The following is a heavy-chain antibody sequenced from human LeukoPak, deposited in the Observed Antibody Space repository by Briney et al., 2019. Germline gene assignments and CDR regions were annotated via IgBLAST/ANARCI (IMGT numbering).Heavy chain of an antibody. D-gene: IGHD1/OR15-1a*01. V-gene: IGHV1-2*02. Sequence: ASVMVSCKASGYTFTGYYVHWVRQAPGQGLEWMGWINPNSGGTNYAQKFQGRVTMTRDTSISTAYMALSRLRSDDTAVYYCASSTPSAKTIDYWGQGTLVTVSS. J-gene: IGHJ4*02. CDR1: GYTFTGYY. CDR2: INPNSGGT. CDR3: ASSTPSAKTIDY.